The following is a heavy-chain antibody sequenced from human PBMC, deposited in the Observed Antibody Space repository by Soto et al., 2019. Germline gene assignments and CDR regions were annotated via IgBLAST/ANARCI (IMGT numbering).Heavy chain of an antibody. CDR2: INHSGST. V-gene: IGHV4-34*01. J-gene: IGHJ4*02. CDR1: GGFFSGYS. Sequence: TSETLSLTCGVYGGFFSGYSLTWIRQPPGTGLEWIGEINHSGSTNYNPSLKSRVTISVDTSKNQFSLKLTSVTAADTAVYYCARDKITGLFDYWGQGTLVTVSS. CDR3: ARDKITGLFDY. D-gene: IGHD2-8*02.